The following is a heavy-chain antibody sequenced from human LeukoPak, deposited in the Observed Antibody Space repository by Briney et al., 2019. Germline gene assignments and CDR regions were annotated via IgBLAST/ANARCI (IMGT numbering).Heavy chain of an antibody. CDR2: IYYSGST. D-gene: IGHD6-13*01. CDR3: ARLAAAGKRVTKSTLLDY. V-gene: IGHV4-39*01. CDR1: GGSISSSSYY. J-gene: IGHJ4*02. Sequence: SETRSLTCTVSGGSISSSSYYWGWIRQPPGKGLEWIGSIYYSGSTYYNPSLKSRVTISVDTSKNQFSLKLSSVTAADTAVYYCARLAAAGKRVTKSTLLDYWGQGTLVTVSS.